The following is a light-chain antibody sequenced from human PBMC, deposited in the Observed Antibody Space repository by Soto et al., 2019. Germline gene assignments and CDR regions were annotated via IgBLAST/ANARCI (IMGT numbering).Light chain of an antibody. Sequence: DIQMTQSPSTLSASVGDRVTITCRASQSISDSLAWYQQKPGKAPKLLIYEASSLKSGVPSRFSGSRSGTEYTLTISSLQPDDFATYYCQQYNSFPWTFGQGTKVEI. CDR2: EAS. J-gene: IGKJ1*01. CDR1: QSISDS. V-gene: IGKV1-5*03. CDR3: QQYNSFPWT.